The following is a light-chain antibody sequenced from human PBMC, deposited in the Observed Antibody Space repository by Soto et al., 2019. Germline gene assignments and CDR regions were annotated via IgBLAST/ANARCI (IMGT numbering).Light chain of an antibody. CDR2: EVS. CDR1: SSDVGGYNY. CDR3: SSYAVSVV. Sequence: QSALTQPPSASGSPGQSVTISCTGTSSDVGGYNYVSWYQQHPGKAPKLMIYEVSKRPSGVPDRFSGSKSGNTASLTVSGLQAEDEADYYCSSYAVSVVFGGGTKVTVL. V-gene: IGLV2-8*01. J-gene: IGLJ2*01.